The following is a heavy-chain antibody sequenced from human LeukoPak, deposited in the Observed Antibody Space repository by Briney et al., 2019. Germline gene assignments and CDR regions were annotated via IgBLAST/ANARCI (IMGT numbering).Heavy chain of an antibody. V-gene: IGHV4-61*01. J-gene: IGHJ3*02. D-gene: IGHD3-10*01. Sequence: KPSETLSLTCTVSGDSISSGSYYWSWIRQPPGKGLAWIGYIYYSGSTNYNPSLKSRVTISVDTSKNQFSLKLSSVTAADTAVYYCARARWFGDAFDIWGQGTMVTVSS. CDR2: IYYSGST. CDR3: ARARWFGDAFDI. CDR1: GDSISSGSYY.